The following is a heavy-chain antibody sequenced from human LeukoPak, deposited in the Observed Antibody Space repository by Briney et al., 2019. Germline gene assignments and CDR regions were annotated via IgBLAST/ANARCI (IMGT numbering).Heavy chain of an antibody. CDR3: ARDPLRYCSGGSCSRFDP. J-gene: IGHJ5*02. CDR2: ISAYNGNI. CDR1: GYTFTSYG. D-gene: IGHD2-15*01. V-gene: IGHV1-18*01. Sequence: ASVKVSCKASGYTFTSYGISWVRQAPGQGLEWMGWISAYNGNINYAQKLQGRVTMTTDTSTSTAYMELRSLRSDDTAVYYCARDPLRYCSGGSCSRFDPWGQGTLVTVSS.